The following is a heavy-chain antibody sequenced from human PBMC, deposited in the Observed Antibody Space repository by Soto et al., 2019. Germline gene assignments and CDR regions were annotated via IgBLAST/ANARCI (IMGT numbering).Heavy chain of an antibody. Sequence: QITLKESGPTLVKPTQTLTLTCTFSGFSLSTSGVGVGWIRQPPGKALEWLALIYWDDDKRYSPSLKSRLTIXKXPXXNQVVLTMTNMDPVDTATYYGAHREKYSSSWYFDYWGQGTLVTVSS. J-gene: IGHJ4*02. V-gene: IGHV2-5*02. CDR2: IYWDDDK. D-gene: IGHD6-13*01. CDR1: GFSLSTSGVG. CDR3: AHREKYSSSWYFDY.